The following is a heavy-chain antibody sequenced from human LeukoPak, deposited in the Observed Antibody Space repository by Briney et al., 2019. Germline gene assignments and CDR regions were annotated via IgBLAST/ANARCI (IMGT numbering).Heavy chain of an antibody. J-gene: IGHJ4*02. CDR2: IYYSGST. CDR3: ARGVGYNSFSVGY. V-gene: IGHV4-39*07. CDR1: GGSISSSSYY. D-gene: IGHD5-24*01. Sequence: PSETLSLTCTVSGGSISSSSYYWGWIRQPPGKGLEWIGSIYYSGSTYYNPSLKSRVTISVDTSKNQFSLKLSSVTAADTAVYYCARGVGYNSFSVGYWGQGTLVTVSS.